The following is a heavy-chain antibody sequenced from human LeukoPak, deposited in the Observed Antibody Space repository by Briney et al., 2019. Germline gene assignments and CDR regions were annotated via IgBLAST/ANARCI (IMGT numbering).Heavy chain of an antibody. CDR2: ILSESAGGTT. Sequence: GGSLRLSCAASGFTLKTAWMAWVRQAPGKGLEWVGRILSESAGGTTDHAAPVKGRFTISRDDSKNTLYLQMNSLRTDDTALYYCAASRTAGTFDIWGQGTMVTVS. CDR3: AASRTAGTFDI. V-gene: IGHV3-15*07. J-gene: IGHJ3*02. CDR1: GFTLKTAW. D-gene: IGHD6-25*01.